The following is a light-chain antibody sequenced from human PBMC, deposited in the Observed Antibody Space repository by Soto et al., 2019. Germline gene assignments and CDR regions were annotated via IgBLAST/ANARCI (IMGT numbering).Light chain of an antibody. J-gene: IGKJ3*01. CDR1: QGIVTY. V-gene: IGKV1-27*01. Sequence: DIQMTQSPSSLSASVGDRVTITCRASQGIVTYLAWYQQKTGGHPTLLIYGASTLQSVVPSLFSGSGSETDFTLTISNQQPEDVATYCRQKYYGAAYTFGPGTKVEI. CDR2: GAS. CDR3: QKYYGAAYT.